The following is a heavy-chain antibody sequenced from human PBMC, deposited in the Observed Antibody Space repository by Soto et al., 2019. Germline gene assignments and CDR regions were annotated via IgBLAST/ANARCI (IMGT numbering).Heavy chain of an antibody. V-gene: IGHV3-21*06. CDR1: GFTFTRYS. J-gene: IGHJ4*02. CDR3: ARESEDLTSNFDY. Sequence: PGGSLRLSCAAAGFTFTRYSMNWVRQAPGKGLEWVSSISSTTNYIYYGDSMKGRFAISRDNAKNSLYLEMNSLRAEDTAVYYCARESEDLTSNFDYWGQGTLVTVSS. CDR2: ISSTTNYI.